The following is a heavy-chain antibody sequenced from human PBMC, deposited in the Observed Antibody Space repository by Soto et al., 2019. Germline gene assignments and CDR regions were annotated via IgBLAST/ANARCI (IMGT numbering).Heavy chain of an antibody. V-gene: IGHV4-59*01. CDR3: ARDLWARYFTNGVCYNYYYVMDV. CDR1: GGSISSYY. Sequence: PSETLSLTCTVSGGSISSYYWSWIRQPPGKGLEWIGYIYYSGSTNYNPSLKSRVTISVDTSKNQFSLKLSSVTAADTAVYYCARDLWARYFTNGVCYNYYYVMDVWRQGTTVTGSS. J-gene: IGHJ6*01. D-gene: IGHD2-8*01. CDR2: IYYSGST.